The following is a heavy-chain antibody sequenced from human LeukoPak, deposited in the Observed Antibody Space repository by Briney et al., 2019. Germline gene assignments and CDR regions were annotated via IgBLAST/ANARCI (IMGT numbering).Heavy chain of an antibody. CDR3: ARGNQYYYDSSGYSPFDY. D-gene: IGHD3-22*01. Sequence: ASVKVSCKASGYTFTGCYMHWVRQAPGQGLEWMGWINPNSGGTNYAQKFQGRVTMTRDTSISTAYMELSRLRSDDTAVYYCARGNQYYYDSSGYSPFDYWGQGTLVTVSS. V-gene: IGHV1-2*02. J-gene: IGHJ4*02. CDR2: INPNSGGT. CDR1: GYTFTGCY.